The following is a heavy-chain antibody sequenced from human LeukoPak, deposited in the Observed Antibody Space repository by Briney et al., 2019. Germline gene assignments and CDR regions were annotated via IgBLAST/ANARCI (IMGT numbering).Heavy chain of an antibody. Sequence: GGSLRLSCVVSGFTFSSNWMSWVRQAPGKGLEWVAVISYDGSNKYYADSVEGRFTISRDNSKNTLYLQMNSLRGEDTAVYYCAREVRWLPDYWGQGTLVTVSS. J-gene: IGHJ4*02. V-gene: IGHV3-30-3*01. D-gene: IGHD5-24*01. CDR2: ISYDGSNK. CDR1: GFTFSSNW. CDR3: AREVRWLPDY.